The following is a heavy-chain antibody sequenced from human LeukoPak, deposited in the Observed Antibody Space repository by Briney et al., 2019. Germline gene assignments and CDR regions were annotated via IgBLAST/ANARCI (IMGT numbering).Heavy chain of an antibody. D-gene: IGHD6-13*01. CDR1: GGSFSGYY. CDR2: INHSGST. V-gene: IGHV4-34*01. Sequence: SETLSLTCAVYGGSFSGYYWSWIRQPPGKGLEWIGEINHSGSTNYNPSLKSRVTTSVDTSKNQFSLKLSSVTAADTAVYYCARGKRYSSSWHSRDNWFDPWGQGTLVTVSS. J-gene: IGHJ5*02. CDR3: ARGKRYSSSWHSRDNWFDP.